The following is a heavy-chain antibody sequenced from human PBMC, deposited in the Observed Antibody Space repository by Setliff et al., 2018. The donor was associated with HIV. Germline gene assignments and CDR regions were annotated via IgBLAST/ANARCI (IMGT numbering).Heavy chain of an antibody. J-gene: IGHJ3*02. Sequence: ASVKVSCKASGYTFTGYYMHWVRQAPGQGLEWMGGRSPIFSTTNYAQKLQGRVTITTDESTSRAYMELSSLRSEDTAVYYCAITSRGYSLQRGGAFDIWGQGTLVTVSS. CDR3: AITSRGYSLQRGGAFDI. CDR2: RSPIFSTT. CDR1: GYTFTGYY. V-gene: IGHV1-69*05. D-gene: IGHD3-22*01.